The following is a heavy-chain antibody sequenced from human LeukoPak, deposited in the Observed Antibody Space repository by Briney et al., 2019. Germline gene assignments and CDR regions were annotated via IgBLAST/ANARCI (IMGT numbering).Heavy chain of an antibody. CDR1: GYSISSGYY. D-gene: IGHD3-10*01. J-gene: IGHJ5*02. CDR3: ARSGSILRAFDP. CDR2: IYHSGST. V-gene: IGHV4-38-2*01. Sequence: SETLSLTCAVSGYSISSGYYWGWIRQPPGKGLEWIGSIYHSGSTYYNPSLKSRVTISVDTSKNQFSLKLSSVTAADTAVYYCARSGSILRAFDPWGQGTLVTVSS.